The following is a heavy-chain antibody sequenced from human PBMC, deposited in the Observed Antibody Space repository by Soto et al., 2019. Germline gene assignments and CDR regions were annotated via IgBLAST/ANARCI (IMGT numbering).Heavy chain of an antibody. Sequence: GSLRLSCAASGFTSSDHFMSWIRQAPGKGLEWISYMTPSGSSRSYADSVKGRFTISRDNAKNSLYLEMNSLRAEDTAVYYCARESEDLTSNFDYWGQGTLVTVSS. CDR2: MTPSGSSR. CDR3: ARESEDLTSNFDY. J-gene: IGHJ4*02. CDR1: GFTSSDHF. V-gene: IGHV3-11*04.